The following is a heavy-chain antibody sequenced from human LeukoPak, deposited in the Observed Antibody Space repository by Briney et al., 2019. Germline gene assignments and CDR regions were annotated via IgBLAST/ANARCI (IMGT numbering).Heavy chain of an antibody. J-gene: IGHJ4*02. CDR3: ARDRAPYYYDSSGYYSDLDY. V-gene: IGHV1-69*05. CDR1: GGTFSSYA. Sequence: SVKVSCKASGGTFSSYAISWVRQAPGQGLEWMGSIIPIFGTANYAQKFQGRVTITTDESTSTAYMELSSLRSEDTAVYYCARDRAPYYYDSSGYYSDLDYWGQGTLVTVSS. D-gene: IGHD3-22*01. CDR2: IIPIFGTA.